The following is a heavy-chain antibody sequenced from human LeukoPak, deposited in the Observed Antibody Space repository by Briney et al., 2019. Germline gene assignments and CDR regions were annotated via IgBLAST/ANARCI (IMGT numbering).Heavy chain of an antibody. CDR3: ARDRTHCYYGMDV. J-gene: IGHJ6*02. CDR2: INHSGST. CDR1: GGSFSGYY. V-gene: IGHV4-34*01. Sequence: SETLSLTCAVYGGSFSGYYWSWIRQPPGKGLEWIGEINHSGSTNYNPSLKSRVTISVDTSKNQFSLKLSSVTAADTAVYYCARDRTHCYYGMDVWGQGTTVTVSS.